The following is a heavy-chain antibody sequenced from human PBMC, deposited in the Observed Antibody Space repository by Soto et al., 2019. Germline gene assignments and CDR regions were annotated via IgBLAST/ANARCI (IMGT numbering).Heavy chain of an antibody. D-gene: IGHD3-22*01. CDR1: GGSISSYY. CDR3: ARSRYYYDSSDYHDY. V-gene: IGHV4-59*01. CDR2: IYYSGST. Sequence: SETLSLTCTVSGGSISSYYWSWIRQPPGKGLEWIGYIYYSGSTNYNPSLKSRVTISVDTSKNQFSLKLSSVTAADTAVYYCARSRYYYDSSDYHDYWGQGTLVTVSS. J-gene: IGHJ4*02.